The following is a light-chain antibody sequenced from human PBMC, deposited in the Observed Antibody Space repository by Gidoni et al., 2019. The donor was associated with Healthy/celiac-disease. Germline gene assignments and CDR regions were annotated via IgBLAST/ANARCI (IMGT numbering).Light chain of an antibody. CDR1: QSISSY. J-gene: IGKJ2*01. V-gene: IGKV1-39*01. CDR3: QQSYSTPYT. CDR2: AAS. Sequence: DIQMTPSPSSLSASVGDRVTITCRASQSISSYLNWDQQKPGKAPKLLIYAASSLQSGVPSRFSGSGSGTDFTLTISSLKTEEFATYYCQQSYSTPYTFGQGTKLEIK.